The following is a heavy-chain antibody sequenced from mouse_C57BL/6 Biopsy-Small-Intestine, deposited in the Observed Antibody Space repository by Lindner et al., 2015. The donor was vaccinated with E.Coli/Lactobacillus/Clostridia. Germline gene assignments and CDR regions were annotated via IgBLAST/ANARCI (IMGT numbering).Heavy chain of an antibody. CDR3: ARGDYYGTSDY. J-gene: IGHJ2*01. D-gene: IGHD1-1*01. V-gene: IGHV1-20*01. Sequence: VQLQESGPELAKPGDSVKISCKASGYSFTGYFMNWVMQSHGKSLEWIGRINPYNGDTLYSQKFKGKPTLTVDKSSSTAHMELRSLTSEDSAVYYCARGDYYGTSDYWGQGTTLTVSS. CDR1: GYSFTGYF. CDR2: INPYNGDT.